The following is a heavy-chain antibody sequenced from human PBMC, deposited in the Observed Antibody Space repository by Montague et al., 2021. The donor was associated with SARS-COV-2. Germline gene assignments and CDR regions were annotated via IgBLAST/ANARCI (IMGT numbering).Heavy chain of an antibody. CDR3: ARIPEYSSGGGPDWYFDL. CDR2: IDWDDDT. V-gene: IGHV2-70*01. Sequence: PALVTPTQTLTLTRTFSGFSVSTSGLCVSWIRQPPGKALEWLALIDWDDDTYYSTSLKTRLAISKDTSKNQVVLTITDMDPVDTGTYYCARIPEYSSGGGPDWYFDLWGRGTLVTVSS. J-gene: IGHJ2*01. D-gene: IGHD6-19*01. CDR1: GFSVSTSGLC.